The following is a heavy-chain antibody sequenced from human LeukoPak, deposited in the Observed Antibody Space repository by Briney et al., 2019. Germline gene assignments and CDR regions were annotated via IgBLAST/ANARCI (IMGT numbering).Heavy chain of an antibody. Sequence: GESLRLSCAASGFTVSTNYMSWVRQAPGKGPEWVSIIYSGDRTDYADSLKGRFTISRDTSKNTLYLQMSSLRAEDTAVYYCARDVRKQGLWSWGQGTLVTVSS. J-gene: IGHJ4*02. D-gene: IGHD3-10*01. CDR1: GFTVSTNY. CDR2: IYSGDRT. V-gene: IGHV3-66*01. CDR3: ARDVRKQGLWS.